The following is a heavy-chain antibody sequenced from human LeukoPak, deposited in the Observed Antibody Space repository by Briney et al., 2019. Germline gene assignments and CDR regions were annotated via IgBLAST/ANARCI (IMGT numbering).Heavy chain of an antibody. CDR2: MNPNSGNT. CDR3: ARDYCSSTSSYKRTFNY. CDR1: GYTFTSYD. D-gene: IGHD2-2*02. V-gene: IGHV1-8*03. J-gene: IGHJ4*02. Sequence: GAPVKVSCKASGYTFTSYDINWVRQAPGQGLEWMGWMNPNSGNTGYAQKFQGRVTITGNTSIGTAYMELSSLRSEDTAVYYCARDYCSSTSSYKRTFNYWGQGTLVTVSS.